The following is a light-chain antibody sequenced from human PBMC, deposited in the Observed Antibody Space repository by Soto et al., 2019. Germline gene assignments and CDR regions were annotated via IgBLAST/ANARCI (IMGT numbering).Light chain of an antibody. CDR2: GAS. CDR3: QQYGRSPRT. J-gene: IGKJ1*01. CDR1: QSVSNNY. Sequence: EFVLTQSPGTLSLSPGERATLSCRASQSVSNNYLAWYQQKPGQAPRLLIYGASSRATGIPDRFSGSGSGTDFIRTISRLEPEDFAVYYCQQYGRSPRTFGQGTKVEVK. V-gene: IGKV3-20*01.